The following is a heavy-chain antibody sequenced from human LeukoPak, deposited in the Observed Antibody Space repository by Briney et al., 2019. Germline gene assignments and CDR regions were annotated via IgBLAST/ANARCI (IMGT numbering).Heavy chain of an antibody. D-gene: IGHD3-22*01. Sequence: ASVEVSCKASGYTFTSYGISWVRQAPGQGLEWMGWISAYNGNTNYAQKLQGRVTMTTDTSTSTAYMELRSLRSDDTAVYYCASPASGYPSFDWGQGTLVTVSS. CDR3: ASPASGYPSFD. J-gene: IGHJ4*02. V-gene: IGHV1-18*01. CDR1: GYTFTSYG. CDR2: ISAYNGNT.